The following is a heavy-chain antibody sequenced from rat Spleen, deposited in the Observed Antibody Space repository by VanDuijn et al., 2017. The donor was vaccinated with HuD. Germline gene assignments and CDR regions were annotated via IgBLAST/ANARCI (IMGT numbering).Heavy chain of an antibody. V-gene: IGHV5-29*01. CDR1: GFTFSNYG. J-gene: IGHJ1*01. CDR3: ARGPGYNFWYFDF. CDR2: ISYDGSST. Sequence: EVQLVESGGGLVQPGRSLKLSCAASGFTFSNYGMAWVCQAPTKGLEWVATISYDGSSTYYRDSVKGRFTISRDNAKSTLYLQMDSLRSEDTATDYGARGPGYNFWYFDFWGPGTMVTVSS. D-gene: IGHD1-4*01.